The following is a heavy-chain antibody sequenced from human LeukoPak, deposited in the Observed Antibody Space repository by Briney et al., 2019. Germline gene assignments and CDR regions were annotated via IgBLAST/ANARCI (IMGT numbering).Heavy chain of an antibody. CDR3: ARGTVGYFDY. CDR2: VYYSGNT. CDR1: GGSISSSNYY. J-gene: IGHJ4*02. D-gene: IGHD1-26*01. V-gene: IGHV4-39*07. Sequence: SETLSLTCTVSGGSISSSNYYWGWIRQPPGKGLECIGSVYYSGNTYYNPSLKSRVTISVDTSKNQFSLKLSSVTAADTAVYYCARGTVGYFDYWGQGTLVTVSS.